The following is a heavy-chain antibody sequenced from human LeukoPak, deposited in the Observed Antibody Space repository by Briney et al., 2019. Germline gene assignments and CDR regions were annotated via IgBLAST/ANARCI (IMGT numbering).Heavy chain of an antibody. V-gene: IGHV1-46*01. CDR1: GYTFTSYY. D-gene: IGHD4-17*01. J-gene: IGHJ4*02. Sequence: ASVKVSCKASGYTFTSYYMHWVRQAPGQGLEWMGIINPSGGSTSYAQKVQDRVTMTTDTSTSTAYLELRSLRSEDTAVYYCARCGAAVTTHFSHWGQGTLVTVSS. CDR2: INPSGGST. CDR3: ARCGAAVTTHFSH.